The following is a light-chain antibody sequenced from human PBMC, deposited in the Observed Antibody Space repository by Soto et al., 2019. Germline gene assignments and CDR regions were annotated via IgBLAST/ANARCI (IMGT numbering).Light chain of an antibody. V-gene: IGKV4-1*01. CDR1: QSVLYSSNNKNY. CDR3: QQYYNTPWT. CDR2: WAS. Sequence: DIVMTKSPDSLAVSLGERATINCKSSQSVLYSSNNKNYLAWYQQKPGQPPNLLIYWASTRESGVPDRFSGSGSGTNFSLTISSLQAEDVAVYYCQQYYNTPWTFGQGTKVEIK. J-gene: IGKJ1*01.